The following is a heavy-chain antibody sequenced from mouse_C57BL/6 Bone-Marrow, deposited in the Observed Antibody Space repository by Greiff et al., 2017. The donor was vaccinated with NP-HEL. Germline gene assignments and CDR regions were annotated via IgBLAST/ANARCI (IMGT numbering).Heavy chain of an antibody. CDR1: GFTFSDFY. CDR2: SRNKANDYTT. Sequence: EVKVVESGGGLVQSGRSLRLSCATSGFTFSDFYMEWVRQAPGQGLEWIAASRNKANDYTTEYSASVKGRFIVSRDTSQSILYLQMNALRAEDTAMYYCARDNWDWYFDVWGTGTTVTVSS. CDR3: ARDNWDWYFDV. V-gene: IGHV7-1*01. J-gene: IGHJ1*03. D-gene: IGHD4-1*01.